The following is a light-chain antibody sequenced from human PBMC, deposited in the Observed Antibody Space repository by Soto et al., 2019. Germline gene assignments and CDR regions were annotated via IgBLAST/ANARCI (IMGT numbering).Light chain of an antibody. CDR1: QRISTW. CDR3: QQYSIYSRT. CDR2: KAS. J-gene: IGKJ1*01. V-gene: IGKV1-5*03. Sequence: DIQMTQSPSTLSASVGDRVTITCRASQRISTWLAWYQQKPGEAPNLLIYKASTLRSGVPSRFSGSGSGTEFTLTISSLQPDDFATYYCQQYSIYSRTFGQGTKVELK.